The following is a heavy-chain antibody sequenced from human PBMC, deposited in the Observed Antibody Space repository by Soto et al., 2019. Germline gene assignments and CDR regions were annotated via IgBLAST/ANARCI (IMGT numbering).Heavy chain of an antibody. Sequence: SETLSLTCTVSGGSISSGGYYWSWIRQHPGKGLEWIGYIYYSGSTYYNPSLKSRVTISVDTSKNQFSLKLSSVTAADTAVYYCARGAAAGSWYFDYWGQGTLVTVSS. CDR3: ARGAAAGSWYFDY. CDR2: IYYSGST. D-gene: IGHD6-13*01. J-gene: IGHJ4*02. V-gene: IGHV4-31*03. CDR1: GGSISSGGYY.